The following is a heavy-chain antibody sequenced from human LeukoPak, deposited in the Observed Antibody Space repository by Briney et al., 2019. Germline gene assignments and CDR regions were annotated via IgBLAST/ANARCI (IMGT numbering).Heavy chain of an antibody. CDR2: INHSGST. V-gene: IGHV4-34*01. D-gene: IGHD6-19*01. Sequence: SETLSLTCAVYGGSFSGYYWSWIRQPPGKGLEWIGEINHSGSTNYNPSLKSRVTISVDTSKNQFSLKLSSVTAADTAVYYCARVRAVADFFDYWGQGTLVTVSS. CDR3: ARVRAVADFFDY. CDR1: GGSFSGYY. J-gene: IGHJ4*02.